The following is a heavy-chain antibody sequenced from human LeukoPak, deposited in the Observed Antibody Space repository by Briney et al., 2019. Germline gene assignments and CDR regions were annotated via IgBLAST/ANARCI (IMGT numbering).Heavy chain of an antibody. V-gene: IGHV3-7*01. CDR1: GFTFSSYW. CDR2: IKQDGSEK. J-gene: IGHJ4*02. CDR3: ARVPHFRNYYDSRPYDY. D-gene: IGHD3-22*01. Sequence: QAGGSLRLSCAASGFTFSSYWMTWVRQAPGKGLEWEANIKQDGSEKYYVDSVKGRFTISRDNAKNSLFLQMTSLRGEDTALYYCARVPHFRNYYDSRPYDYWGQGTLVTVSS.